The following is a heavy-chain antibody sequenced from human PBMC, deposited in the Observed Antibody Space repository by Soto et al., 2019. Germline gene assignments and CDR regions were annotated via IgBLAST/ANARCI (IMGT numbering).Heavy chain of an antibody. CDR3: ARDGRVNWTYVHYGMDV. D-gene: IGHD1-7*01. CDR2: IHWNGGST. CDR1: GFTFDDYG. Sequence: EVQLVESAGGGVRPGGSLRLSCAASGFTFDDYGMSWVRQAPGKGLEWVSGIHWNGGSTGYADSVEGLFTISKDNAKNYLYLQMNWLRAEDTDLYSCARDGRVNWTYVHYGMDVWGQGTTVTVSS. V-gene: IGHV3-20*04. J-gene: IGHJ6*02.